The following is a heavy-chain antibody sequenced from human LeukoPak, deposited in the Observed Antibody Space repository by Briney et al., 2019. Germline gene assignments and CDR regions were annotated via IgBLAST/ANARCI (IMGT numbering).Heavy chain of an antibody. J-gene: IGHJ4*02. D-gene: IGHD4-23*01. CDR3: AKAPPGKRPTHFDY. CDR2: ISYDGSNK. V-gene: IGHV3-30-3*01. Sequence: GRSLRLSCAASGFTFSSYAMHWVRQAPGKGLEWVAVISYDGSNKYYADSVKGRFTISRDNSKNTLYLQMNSLRAEDTAVYYCAKAPPGKRPTHFDYWGQGTLVTVSS. CDR1: GFTFSSYA.